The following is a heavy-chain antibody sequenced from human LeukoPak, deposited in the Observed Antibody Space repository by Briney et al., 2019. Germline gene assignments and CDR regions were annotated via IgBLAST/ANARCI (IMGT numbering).Heavy chain of an antibody. CDR2: IIALFGTA. Sequence: SVKVSCKASGGTFSSYAISWVRQAPGQGLEWMGGIIALFGTANYAQKFQGRLTITADESTSTAYMELSSLRSEDTAVYYCARIRDGYNSYFFYGMGVWGQGTTVTVSS. D-gene: IGHD5-24*01. CDR1: GGTFSSYA. J-gene: IGHJ6*02. CDR3: ARIRDGYNSYFFYGMGV. V-gene: IGHV1-69*13.